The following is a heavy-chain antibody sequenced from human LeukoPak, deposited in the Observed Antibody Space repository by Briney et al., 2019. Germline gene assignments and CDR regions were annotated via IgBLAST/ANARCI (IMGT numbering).Heavy chain of an antibody. CDR3: ARVVGKYRWFGELLF. CDR2: INPNSGGT. D-gene: IGHD3-10*01. Sequence: ASVKVSCKASGYTFTGYYMHWVRQAPGQGLEWMGWINPNSGGTNYAQKFQGRVTMTRDTSISTAYMELSRLRSDDTAVYYCARVVGKYRWFGELLFWGQGTLVTASS. J-gene: IGHJ4*02. CDR1: GYTFTGYY. V-gene: IGHV1-2*02.